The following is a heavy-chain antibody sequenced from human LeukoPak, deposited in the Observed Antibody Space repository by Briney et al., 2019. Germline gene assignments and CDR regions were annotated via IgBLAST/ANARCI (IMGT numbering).Heavy chain of an antibody. CDR1: GGSFSGYY. CDR2: INHSGST. D-gene: IGHD1-26*01. V-gene: IGHV4-34*01. J-gene: IGHJ5*02. Sequence: SETLSLTCAVYGGSFSGYYWSWIRQPPGKGLEWIGEINHSGSTNYNPSLKSRVTISVDTSKNQFSLKLSSVTAADTAVYYCARAAPGRGNWFDPWGQGTLVTVSS. CDR3: ARAAPGRGNWFDP.